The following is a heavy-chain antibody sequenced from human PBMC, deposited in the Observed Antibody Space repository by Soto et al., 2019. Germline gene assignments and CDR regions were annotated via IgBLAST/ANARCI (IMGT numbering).Heavy chain of an antibody. D-gene: IGHD3-3*01. Sequence: PVGSHRLSSTASGFTCISYAMSWVRQATGKGLEWVSAISGSGGSTYYADSVKGRFTISRDNSKNTLYLQMNSLRAEDTAVYYCAKDTPYYDFWSGYYTYFDYWGQGTLVTVSS. CDR2: ISGSGGST. V-gene: IGHV3-23*01. CDR3: AKDTPYYDFWSGYYTYFDY. CDR1: GFTCISYA. J-gene: IGHJ4*02.